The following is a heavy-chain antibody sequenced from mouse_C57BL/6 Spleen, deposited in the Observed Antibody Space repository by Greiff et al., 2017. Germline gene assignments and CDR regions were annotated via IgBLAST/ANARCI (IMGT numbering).Heavy chain of an antibody. CDR2: IYPSDSET. CDR1: GYTFTSYW. J-gene: IGHJ1*03. V-gene: IGHV1-61*01. CDR3: ARRNWANWYFDV. Sequence: QVQLQQPGAELVRPGSSVKLSCKASGYTFTSYWMAWVKQRPGQGLEWIGNIYPSDSETHYNQKFKDKATLTVDKSSSTAYMQLSSLTSEDSAVYYCARRNWANWYFDVWGTGTTVTVSS. D-gene: IGHD4-1*01.